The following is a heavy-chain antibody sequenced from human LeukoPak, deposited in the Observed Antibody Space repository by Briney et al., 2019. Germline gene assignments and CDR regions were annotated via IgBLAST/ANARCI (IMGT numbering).Heavy chain of an antibody. J-gene: IGHJ6*03. CDR2: INSDGSST. D-gene: IGHD6-25*01. V-gene: IGHV3-74*01. CDR3: SGYPYYYYMDV. CDR1: GFTFSSYW. Sequence: PGGSLRLSCAASGFTFSSYWMHWVRQAPGKGLVWVSRINSDGSSTSYADSVKGRFTIPRDNAKNTLYLQMNSLRAEDTAVYYCSGYPYYYYMDVWGKGTTVTVSS.